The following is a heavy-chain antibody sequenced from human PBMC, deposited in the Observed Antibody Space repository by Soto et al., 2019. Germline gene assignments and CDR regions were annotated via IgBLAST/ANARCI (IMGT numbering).Heavy chain of an antibody. CDR3: ARQGSNEYYYYGMDV. Sequence: GASVKVSCKASGGTFSSYAINWVRQAPGQGLEWMGGIIRIFGTPDYAQRFQGRVTITADESTSTAYTELSSLRSEDTAVYYCARQGSNEYYYYGMDVWGQGTTVTVSS. V-gene: IGHV1-69*13. J-gene: IGHJ6*02. D-gene: IGHD3-10*01. CDR1: GGTFSSYA. CDR2: IIRIFGTP.